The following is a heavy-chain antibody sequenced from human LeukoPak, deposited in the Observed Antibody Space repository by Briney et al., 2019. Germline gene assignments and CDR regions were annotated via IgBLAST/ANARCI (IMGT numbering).Heavy chain of an antibody. J-gene: IGHJ4*02. Sequence: TGGSLRLSCAASGFTFSSYAMSWVRQAPGKGLEWVSAISGSGGSTYYADSVKGRFTISRDNSKNTLYLQMNSLRAEDTAVYYCAKDGEADLARGYSYGYGLGVYFDYWGQGTLVTVSS. CDR1: GFTFSSYA. CDR3: AKDGEADLARGYSYGYGLGVYFDY. D-gene: IGHD5-18*01. V-gene: IGHV3-23*01. CDR2: ISGSGGST.